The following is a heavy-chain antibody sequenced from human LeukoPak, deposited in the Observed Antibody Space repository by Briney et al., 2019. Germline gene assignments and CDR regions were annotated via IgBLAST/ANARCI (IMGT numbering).Heavy chain of an antibody. J-gene: IGHJ4*02. CDR2: ISSSANTI. CDR1: GFTFSDYY. V-gene: IGHV3-11*01. Sequence: GGSLRLSCAASGFTFSDYYMSWIRQAPGKGLEWVSYISSSANTIYYAGSVKGRFTISRDNAKNSLFLQMNSLRAEDTAVYLCARAPNYGHSYYFDYWGQGTLVTVSS. CDR3: ARAPNYGHSYYFDY. D-gene: IGHD4/OR15-4a*01.